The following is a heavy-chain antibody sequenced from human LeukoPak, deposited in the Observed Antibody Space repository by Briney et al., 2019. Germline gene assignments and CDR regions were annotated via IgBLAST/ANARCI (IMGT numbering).Heavy chain of an antibody. V-gene: IGHV3-23*01. CDR3: AKDGRSTVTNDY. CDR1: GFTFGTYA. D-gene: IGHD4-17*01. CDR2: VSDTGKNT. J-gene: IGHJ4*02. Sequence: GGSLRLSCATSGFTFGTYAMNWVRQAPGKGLEWVSGVSDTGKNTYYVESVKGRFTISRDNSRNTVYLHMNNLRAEDTAVYYCAKDGRSTVTNDYWGQGTLVTVSS.